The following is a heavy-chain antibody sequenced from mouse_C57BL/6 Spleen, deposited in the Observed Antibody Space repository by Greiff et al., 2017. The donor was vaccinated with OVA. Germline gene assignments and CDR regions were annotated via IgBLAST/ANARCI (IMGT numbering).Heavy chain of an antibody. Sequence: EVQLQQSGPELVKPGASVKISCKASGYSFTDYNMNWVKQSTGKSLEWIGVINPNYGTTSYNQKFKGKATLTVDKSSSTAYMQLNSLTSEDSAVYDCARGETAQARGYCFDYWGQGTTLTVSS. V-gene: IGHV1-39*01. D-gene: IGHD3-2*02. J-gene: IGHJ2*01. CDR3: ARGETAQARGYCFDY. CDR2: INPNYGTT. CDR1: GYSFTDYN.